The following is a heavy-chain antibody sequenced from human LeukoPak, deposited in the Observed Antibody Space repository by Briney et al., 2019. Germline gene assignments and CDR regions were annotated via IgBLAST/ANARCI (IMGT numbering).Heavy chain of an antibody. CDR3: AKDRGRRQVWNWFDS. Sequence: GGSLRLSCAASGFDFSDFGMHWIRQAPGKGLEWGAVISYDGATKNYGDSVKGRFTISRDNSKNTLYLQLDSLRGDDTAVYYCAKDRGRRQVWNWFDSCGRGTLVTVSS. D-gene: IGHD1-1*01. CDR1: GFDFSDFG. J-gene: IGHJ5*01. CDR2: ISYDGATK. V-gene: IGHV3-33*05.